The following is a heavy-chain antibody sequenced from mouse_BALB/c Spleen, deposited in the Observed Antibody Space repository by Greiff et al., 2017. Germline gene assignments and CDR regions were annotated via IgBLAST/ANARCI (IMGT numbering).Heavy chain of an antibody. D-gene: IGHD3-2*01. CDR3: ARRGTARATGAMDY. Sequence: EVHLVESGGDLVKPGGSLKLSCAASGFTFSSYGMSWVRQTPDKRLEWVATISSGGSYTYYPDSVKGRFTISRDNAKNTLYLQMSSLKSEDTAMYYCARRGTARATGAMDYWGQGTSVTVSS. J-gene: IGHJ4*01. V-gene: IGHV5-6*01. CDR2: ISSGGSYT. CDR1: GFTFSSYG.